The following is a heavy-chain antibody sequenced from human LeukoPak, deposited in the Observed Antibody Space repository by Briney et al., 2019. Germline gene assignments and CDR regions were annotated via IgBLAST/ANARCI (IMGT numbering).Heavy chain of an antibody. V-gene: IGHV3-23*01. CDR3: ARVGSRYCSGANCYDGF. J-gene: IGHJ4*02. CDR2: ISASGGST. CDR1: GFTFSSSA. Sequence: GGSLRLSCAASGFTFSSSAMSWVRQVPGKGLEWVSGISASGGSTSYADSVKGRFTISRDNSKNTLYLQMNNLRAEDTAIYYCARVGSRYCSGANCYDGFWGQGTLVSVSS. D-gene: IGHD2-15*01.